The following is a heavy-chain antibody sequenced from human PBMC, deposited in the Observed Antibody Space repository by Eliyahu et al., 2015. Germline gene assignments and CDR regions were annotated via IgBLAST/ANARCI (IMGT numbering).Heavy chain of an antibody. D-gene: IGHD1-26*01. J-gene: IGHJ4*02. Sequence: QVQLQESGPGLVKPSETLSLTCTVAGGTISSYYWSWIRQPPGKGLEWIXYIYYSGSTNYNPSLKSRVTISVDTSKNQFSLKLSSVTAADTAVYYCARGSYYVDYWGQGTLVTVSS. CDR3: ARGSYYVDY. CDR2: IYYSGST. V-gene: IGHV4-59*08. CDR1: GGTISSYY.